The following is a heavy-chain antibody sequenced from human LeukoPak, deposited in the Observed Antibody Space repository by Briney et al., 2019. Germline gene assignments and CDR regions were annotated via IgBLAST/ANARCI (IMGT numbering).Heavy chain of an antibody. CDR1: GFTFRDYW. CDR3: ARGGFSHGFDV. D-gene: IGHD5-12*01. Sequence: GGSLRLSCAASGFTFRDYWIHWARQAPGKGLVWVGRTDNDGSGTIYADSVKGRFTVSRDNAKNTLFLQMNSLRAEDTAVYFCARGGFSHGFDVWGQGTVVTVSS. CDR2: TDNDGSGT. V-gene: IGHV3-74*01. J-gene: IGHJ3*01.